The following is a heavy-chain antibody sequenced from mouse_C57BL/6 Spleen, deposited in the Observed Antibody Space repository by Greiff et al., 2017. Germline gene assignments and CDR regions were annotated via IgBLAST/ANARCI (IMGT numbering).Heavy chain of an antibody. CDR3: ARVADDYDLDY. Sequence: VQLKESGPGLVKPSQSLSLTCSVTGYSITSGYYWNWIRQFPGNKLEWMGYISYDGSNNYNPSLKNRISITRDTSKNQFFLKLNSVTTEDTATYCCARVADDYDLDYWGQGTTLTVSS. D-gene: IGHD2-4*01. CDR1: GYSITSGYY. V-gene: IGHV3-6*01. CDR2: ISYDGSN. J-gene: IGHJ2*01.